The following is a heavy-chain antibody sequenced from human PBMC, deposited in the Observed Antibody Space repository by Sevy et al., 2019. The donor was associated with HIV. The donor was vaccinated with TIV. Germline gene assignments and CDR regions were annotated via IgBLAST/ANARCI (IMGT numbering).Heavy chain of an antibody. Sequence: GGSLRLSCAASGFIFSTYSMNWVRQAPGKGLEWVSSVSSSSGYIYYADSVKGRFTISRDNAKNSLYLEMNSLSAEDTAVYFCARGHVVVPGAAPYYYYHMDVWGKGTTVTVSS. V-gene: IGHV3-21*01. D-gene: IGHD2-2*01. J-gene: IGHJ6*03. CDR1: GFIFSTYS. CDR2: VSSSSGYI. CDR3: ARGHVVVPGAAPYYYYHMDV.